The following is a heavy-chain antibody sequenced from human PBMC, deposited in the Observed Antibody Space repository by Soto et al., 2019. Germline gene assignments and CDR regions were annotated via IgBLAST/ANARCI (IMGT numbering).Heavy chain of an antibody. Sequence: SVKVSCKASGGTFSSYAISWVRRAPGQGLEWMGGIIPIFGTANYAQKFQGRVTITADESTSTAYMELSSLRSEDTAVYYCARVTQIFGVDYYDSSGYSSFDYWGQGTLVTVSS. CDR2: IIPIFGTA. J-gene: IGHJ4*02. V-gene: IGHV1-69*13. D-gene: IGHD3-22*01. CDR3: ARVTQIFGVDYYDSSGYSSFDY. CDR1: GGTFSSYA.